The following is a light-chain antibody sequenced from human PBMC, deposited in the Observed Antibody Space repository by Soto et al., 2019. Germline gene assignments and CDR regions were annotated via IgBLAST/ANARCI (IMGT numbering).Light chain of an antibody. J-gene: IGKJ1*01. CDR3: QQYGSSPPWT. V-gene: IGKV3-20*01. CDR2: GTS. CDR1: QSVSSTY. Sequence: ELVRTQSPATLSVSPGERATLSCRAIQSVSSTYLGWYQQQPGQPPRLLMSGTSNRATGTPDRFSGSGSGTDFTLTISRLEPEDFAVYYCQQYGSSPPWTFGQGTKVDIK.